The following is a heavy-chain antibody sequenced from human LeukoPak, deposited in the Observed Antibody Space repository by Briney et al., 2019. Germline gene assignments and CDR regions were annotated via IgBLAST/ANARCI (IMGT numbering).Heavy chain of an antibody. CDR1: GFTFSSYW. J-gene: IGHJ4*02. D-gene: IGHD2-2*01. CDR3: AREHEDIVVVPAAMNDY. V-gene: IGHV3-7*01. CDR2: IKQDGSEK. Sequence: PGGSLRLSRAASGFTFSSYWMSWVRQAPGKGLEWVANIKQDGSEKYYVDSVKGRFTISRDNAKNSLYLQMNSLRAEDTAVYYCAREHEDIVVVPAAMNDYWGQGTLVTVSS.